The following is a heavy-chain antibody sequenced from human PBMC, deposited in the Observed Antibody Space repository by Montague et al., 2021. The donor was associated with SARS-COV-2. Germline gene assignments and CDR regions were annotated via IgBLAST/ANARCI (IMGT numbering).Heavy chain of an antibody. J-gene: IGHJ4*02. Sequence: PALVKPTQTLTLTCTFSGFSLSTSGMCVSWIRQPPGKALEWLALIDWDDDKYYSTSLKTRLTISKGTSKNQVVLTMTNMDPVDTATYYCARIRDYDILTGSYSGFDSWGQGTLVTVSS. V-gene: IGHV2-70*01. D-gene: IGHD3-9*01. CDR2: IDWDDDK. CDR1: GFSLSTSGMC. CDR3: ARIRDYDILTGSYSGFDS.